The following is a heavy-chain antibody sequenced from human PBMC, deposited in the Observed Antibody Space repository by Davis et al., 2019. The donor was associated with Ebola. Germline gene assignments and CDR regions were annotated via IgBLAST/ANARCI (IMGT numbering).Heavy chain of an antibody. D-gene: IGHD3-10*01. V-gene: IGHV3-21*01. CDR2: ISSDSDYI. J-gene: IGHJ4*02. Sequence: GESLKISCAASGFTFSTYSMSWVRQAPGKGLEWVSSISSDSDYIYYADSVRGRFTISRDNAKNSLYLQMNSLRAEDTAVYYCARGLLWFGELASYYFDYWGQGTLVTVSS. CDR3: ARGLLWFGELASYYFDY. CDR1: GFTFSTYS.